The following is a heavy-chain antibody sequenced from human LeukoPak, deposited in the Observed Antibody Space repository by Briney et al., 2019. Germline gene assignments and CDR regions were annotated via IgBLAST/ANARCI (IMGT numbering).Heavy chain of an antibody. D-gene: IGHD5-18*01. V-gene: IGHV3-69-1*01. CDR2: ISSGSYI. J-gene: IGHJ4*02. CDR3: VREEGGRYTYGL. CDR1: GLDVSNYA. Sequence: PVVCRRLSCAASGLDVSNYAVHGVRLAQGQGLEWVSSISSGSYIYYADSVKGRFTISRDDAKNSLFLQMNSLRDEDTAVYYCVREEGGRYTYGLWGQGTLVTVSS.